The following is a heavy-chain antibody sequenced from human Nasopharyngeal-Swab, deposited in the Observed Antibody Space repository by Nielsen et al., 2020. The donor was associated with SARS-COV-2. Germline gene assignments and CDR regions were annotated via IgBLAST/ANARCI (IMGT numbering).Heavy chain of an antibody. CDR1: GFTFSSYG. J-gene: IGHJ4*02. CDR2: IRYDGSNK. CDR3: AREVNGYYDY. V-gene: IGHV3-30*02. D-gene: IGHD3-9*01. Sequence: GESLKISCAASGFTFSSYGMHWVRQAPGKGLEWVAFIRYDGSNKYYADSVKGRFTISRDNSKNTLYLQMNSLRAEDTAVYYCAREVNGYYDYWGQGTLVTVSS.